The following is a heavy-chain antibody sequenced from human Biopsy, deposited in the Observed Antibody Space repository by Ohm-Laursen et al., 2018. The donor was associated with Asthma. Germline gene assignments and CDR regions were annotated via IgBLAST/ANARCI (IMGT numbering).Heavy chain of an antibody. Sequence: PSDTLSLTCPVGGAYIGSRDRHWSWIRQSPGTGLEWIGFVFWSGTTHYNRSLERRLSISIDTTRNEFSMTLRPVTAADTAVYFCARVASYGDLYFGIDVWGPGTTVSVS. V-gene: IGHV4-30-4*02. CDR2: VFWSGTT. CDR3: ARVASYGDLYFGIDV. D-gene: IGHD4-17*01. CDR1: GAYIGSRDRH. J-gene: IGHJ6*02.